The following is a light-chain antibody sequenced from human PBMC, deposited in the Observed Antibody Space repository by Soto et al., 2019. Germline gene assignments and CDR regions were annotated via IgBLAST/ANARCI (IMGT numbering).Light chain of an antibody. CDR2: DAS. CDR3: QHRSSWPGA. CDR1: QSVSSY. J-gene: IGKJ3*01. V-gene: IGKV3-11*01. Sequence: EIVLTQSPATLSLSPGERATLSCRASQSVSSYLAWYQQKPGQAPRLLIYDASNRATGIPARFSGSGSGTDLTLTISSLEPEDFAVYYCQHRSSWPGAFGPGTKVDIK.